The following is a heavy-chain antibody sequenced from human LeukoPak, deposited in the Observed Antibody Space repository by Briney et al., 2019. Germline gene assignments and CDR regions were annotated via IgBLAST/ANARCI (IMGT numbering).Heavy chain of an antibody. V-gene: IGHV3-33*06. CDR1: GFMFSRLG. CDR3: AKEGDQFRGYLDA. J-gene: IGHJ6*03. D-gene: IGHD3-16*01. CDR2: IWHDGSVE. Sequence: PGRSLRLSCTASGFMFSRLGVQWVRQAPGEGLEGVAMIWHDGSVEEYADSVKGRFTISRDNSQNTLYLQMNSLRDDDTAVYYCAKEGDQFRGYLDAWGKGTAVTVSS.